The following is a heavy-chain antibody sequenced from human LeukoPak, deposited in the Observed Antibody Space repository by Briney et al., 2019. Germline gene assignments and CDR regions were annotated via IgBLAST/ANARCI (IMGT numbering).Heavy chain of an antibody. Sequence: GGSLRLSCAASGFTFSSYWMHWVRQGPGKGLVWVSRIGNDGRSTTYADSVKGRFTVSRDNARNTMYLQMNSLRAEDTAVYYCARIDTFDYWGQGTLVTVSS. V-gene: IGHV3-74*01. CDR2: IGNDGRST. CDR1: GFTFSSYW. CDR3: ARIDTFDY. J-gene: IGHJ4*02. D-gene: IGHD3-9*01.